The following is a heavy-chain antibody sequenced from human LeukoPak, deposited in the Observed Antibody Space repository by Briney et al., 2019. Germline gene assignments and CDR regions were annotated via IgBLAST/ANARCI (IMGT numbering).Heavy chain of an antibody. CDR2: ISGSGGST. V-gene: IGHV3-23*01. CDR1: GFTFSSYA. Sequence: GGSLRLSCAAPGFTFSSYAMSWVRQAPGKGLEWVSAISGSGGSTYYADSVKGRFTISRDNSKNTLYLQKNSLRAEDTAVHYCARERKGVATIGNYWGQGTLVTVSS. D-gene: IGHD5-24*01. J-gene: IGHJ4*02. CDR3: ARERKGVATIGNY.